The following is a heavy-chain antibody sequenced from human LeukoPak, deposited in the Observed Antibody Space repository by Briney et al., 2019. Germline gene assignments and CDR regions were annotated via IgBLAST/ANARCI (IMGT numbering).Heavy chain of an antibody. CDR1: GFTFSSYA. Sequence: PGGSLRLSCAASGFTFSSYAMSWVRQAPGKGLEWVSVISGSGGSTYYADSVKGRFTLSRDNSKNALYLQMNSLRAEDTAVYYCAEEIYGDSTGGRFQQWGQGTLVTVSS. V-gene: IGHV3-23*01. CDR3: AEEIYGDSTGGRFQQ. CDR2: ISGSGGST. D-gene: IGHD4-17*01. J-gene: IGHJ1*01.